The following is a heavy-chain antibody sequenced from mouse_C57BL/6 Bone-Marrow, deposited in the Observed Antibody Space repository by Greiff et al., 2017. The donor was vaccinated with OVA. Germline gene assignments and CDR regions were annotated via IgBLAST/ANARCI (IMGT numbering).Heavy chain of an antibody. D-gene: IGHD1-1*01. V-gene: IGHV1-64*01. J-gene: IGHJ1*03. Sequence: QVQLQQPGAELVKPGASVKLSCKASGYTFTSYWMHWVKQRPGQGLEWIGMIHPNSGSTNYNEKFKSKATLTVDKSSSTAYMQLSSLTSEDSAVYYCARLNGSSSHWYFDVWGTGTTVTVSS. CDR2: IHPNSGST. CDR1: GYTFTSYW. CDR3: ARLNGSSSHWYFDV.